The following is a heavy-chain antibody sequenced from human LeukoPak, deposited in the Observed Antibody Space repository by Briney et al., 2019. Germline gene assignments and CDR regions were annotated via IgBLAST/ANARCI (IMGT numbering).Heavy chain of an antibody. CDR3: AEEMGNGGYFDY. D-gene: IGHD3-16*01. Sequence: GGSLRLSCAASGFTFSSYAMSWVRQAPGKGLELVSAISGSGGSTYYADSVKGRFTISRDHSKNTLYLQMNRLRAADTAVSYCAEEMGNGGYFDYWGQGTLVTASS. V-gene: IGHV3-23*01. CDR1: GFTFSSYA. CDR2: ISGSGGST. J-gene: IGHJ4*02.